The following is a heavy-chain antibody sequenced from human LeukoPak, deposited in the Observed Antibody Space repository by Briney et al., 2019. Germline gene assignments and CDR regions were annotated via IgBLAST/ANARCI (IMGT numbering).Heavy chain of an antibody. CDR3: ASSIAAKLRHFDY. J-gene: IGHJ4*02. Sequence: GGSLRLSCAASGFTVSSNYMSWVRQAPGKGLEWVSVFYSGGSTYYADSVKGRFTISRDNSKNTLYLQMNSLRAEDTAVYYCASSIAAKLRHFDYWGQGTLVTVSS. D-gene: IGHD6-25*01. CDR1: GFTVSSNY. CDR2: FYSGGST. V-gene: IGHV3-66*01.